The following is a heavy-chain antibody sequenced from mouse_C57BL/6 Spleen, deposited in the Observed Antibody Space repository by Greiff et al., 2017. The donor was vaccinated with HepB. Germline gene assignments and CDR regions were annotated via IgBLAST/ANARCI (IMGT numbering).Heavy chain of an antibody. CDR1: GYTFTDYE. CDR3: TRNGKPSFDY. V-gene: IGHV1-15*01. Sequence: QVQLQQSGAELVRPGASVTLSCKASGYTFTDYEMHWVKQTPVHGLEWIGAIDPDTGGTAYNQKFKGKAILTADKSASTAYMELRSLTSEDSAVYYCTRNGKPSFDYWGQGTTLTVSS. J-gene: IGHJ2*01. CDR2: IDPDTGGT. D-gene: IGHD1-1*01.